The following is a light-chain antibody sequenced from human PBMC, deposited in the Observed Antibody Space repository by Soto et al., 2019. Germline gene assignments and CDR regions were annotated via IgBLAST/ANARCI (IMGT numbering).Light chain of an antibody. Sequence: QSALTQPASVSGSPGQSITISCTRTHSDVGSYNLVSWYQQHPGKAPKLIIYEDSKRPSGVSNRFSGSKSGYTASLTISGLEAEDEADYYCCSYAGSFSVIFGGGTKVTVL. CDR3: CSYAGSFSVI. V-gene: IGLV2-23*01. CDR1: HSDVGSYNL. J-gene: IGLJ2*01. CDR2: EDS.